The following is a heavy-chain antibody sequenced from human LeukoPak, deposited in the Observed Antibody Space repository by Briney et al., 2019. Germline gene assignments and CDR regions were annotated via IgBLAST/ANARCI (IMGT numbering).Heavy chain of an antibody. V-gene: IGHV3-23*01. J-gene: IGHJ4*02. CDR2: INNSGDNT. D-gene: IGHD3-9*01. Sequence: GGSLRLSCAASGFTFSSYAMSWVRQAPGKGLEWVSVINNSGDNTYYADSVKGRFTISRDNSKNTLYLQMNSLRAEDTAVYYCARDQLRYFDWLSSLDYWGQGTLVTVSS. CDR3: ARDQLRYFDWLSSLDY. CDR1: GFTFSSYA.